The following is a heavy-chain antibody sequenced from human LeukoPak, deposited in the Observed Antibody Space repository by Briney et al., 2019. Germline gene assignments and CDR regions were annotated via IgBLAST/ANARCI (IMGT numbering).Heavy chain of an antibody. Sequence: SETLSLTCAVSGGSISTYHWSWIRQPPGKGLEWIGYISYSGSTNYNPSLKSRVTISVDTSKSQFSLKLSSVTAADTAVYYCARHLDDYGPGSYEYWGQGTLVTVSS. CDR1: GGSISTYH. CDR2: ISYSGST. V-gene: IGHV4-59*08. CDR3: ARHLDDYGPGSYEY. D-gene: IGHD3-10*01. J-gene: IGHJ4*02.